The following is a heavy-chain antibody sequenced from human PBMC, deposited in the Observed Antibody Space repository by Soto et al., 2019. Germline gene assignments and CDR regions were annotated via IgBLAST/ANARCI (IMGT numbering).Heavy chain of an antibody. CDR3: ARPGGYCSSTSCYTSSGMDV. Sequence: GESLKISCKGSGYSFTSYWIGWVRQMPGKGLEWMGIIYPGDSDTRYSPSFQGQVTISADKSISTAYLQWSSLKASDTAMYYRARPGGYCSSTSCYTSSGMDVWGQGTTVTVSS. CDR2: IYPGDSDT. D-gene: IGHD2-2*02. J-gene: IGHJ6*02. V-gene: IGHV5-51*01. CDR1: GYSFTSYW.